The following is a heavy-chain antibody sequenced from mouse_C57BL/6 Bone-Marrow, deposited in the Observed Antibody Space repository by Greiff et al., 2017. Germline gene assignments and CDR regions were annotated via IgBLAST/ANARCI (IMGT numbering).Heavy chain of an antibody. J-gene: IGHJ2*01. V-gene: IGHV5-6*01. CDR3: ARQRTGYYFDY. Sequence: EVKLMESGGDLVKPGGSLKLSCAASGFTFSSYGMSWVRQTPDKRLEWVAPISSGGSYTYYPDSVKGRFTISRDNAKNTLYLQMSSLKSEDTAMYYCARQRTGYYFDYWGQGTTLTVSS. CDR1: GFTFSSYG. D-gene: IGHD4-1*01. CDR2: ISSGGSYT.